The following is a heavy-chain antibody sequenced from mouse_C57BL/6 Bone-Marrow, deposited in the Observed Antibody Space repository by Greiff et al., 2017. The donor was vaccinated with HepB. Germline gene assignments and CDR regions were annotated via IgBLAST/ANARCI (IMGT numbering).Heavy chain of an antibody. Sequence: VQLQQPGAELVKPGASVKMSCKASGYTFTSYWITWVKQRPGQGLEWIGDIYPGSGSTNYNEKFKSKATLTVDTSSSTAYMQLSSLTSEDSAVYYCARDSSGPGYFDYWGQGTTLTVSS. V-gene: IGHV1-55*01. CDR2: IYPGSGST. D-gene: IGHD3-2*02. J-gene: IGHJ2*01. CDR1: GYTFTSYW. CDR3: ARDSSGPGYFDY.